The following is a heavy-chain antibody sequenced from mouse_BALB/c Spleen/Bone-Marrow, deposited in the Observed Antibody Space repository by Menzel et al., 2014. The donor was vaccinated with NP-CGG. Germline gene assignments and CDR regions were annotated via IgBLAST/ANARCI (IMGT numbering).Heavy chain of an antibody. D-gene: IGHD1-1*01. J-gene: IGHJ4*01. CDR1: GFSLXSYG. CDR3: ARDYYGSLYAMDY. V-gene: IGHV2-9*02. Sequence: VKVVESGPGLVAPSQSLSITCTVSGFSLXSYGVHWVRQPPGKGLEWLGVIWAGGSTNYNSALMSRLSISKDNSKSQVFLKMNSLQTDDTAMYYCARDYYGSLYAMDYWGKGTSVTVSS. CDR2: IWAGGST.